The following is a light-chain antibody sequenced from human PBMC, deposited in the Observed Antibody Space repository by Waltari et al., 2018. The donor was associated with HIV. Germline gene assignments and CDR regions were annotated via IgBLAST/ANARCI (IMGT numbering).Light chain of an antibody. CDR2: QHC. V-gene: IGLV3-1*01. CDR1: KSGAKY. Sequence: SYELNQPPSVSVSPGQTASITCPGDKSGAKYACWYQQKPGQSPVVVIYQHCKRPSAIPGRFSGSNSGNTATLTISGTQAMDAADYYCQAWDSSTAVFGGGTKLTVL. CDR3: QAWDSSTAV. J-gene: IGLJ2*01.